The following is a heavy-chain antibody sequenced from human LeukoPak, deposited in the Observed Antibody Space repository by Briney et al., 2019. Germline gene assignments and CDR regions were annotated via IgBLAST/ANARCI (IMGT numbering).Heavy chain of an antibody. CDR1: GFTFSSYT. CDR3: ARGNYYGSGAFTPMDY. Sequence: PGESLRLSCAASGFTFSSYTMLWVRQAPGKGLEFVSGISDNGGSTTYADSVKGRFTISRDNSQSTLFLQMGSLRAEDTATYYCARGNYYGSGAFTPMDYWGQGTLVTVSS. D-gene: IGHD3-10*01. CDR2: ISDNGGST. V-gene: IGHV3-64*02. J-gene: IGHJ4*02.